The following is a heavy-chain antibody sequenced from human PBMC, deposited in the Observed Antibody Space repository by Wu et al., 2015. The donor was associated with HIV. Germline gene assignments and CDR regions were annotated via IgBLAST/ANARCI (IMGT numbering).Heavy chain of an antibody. D-gene: IGHD3-10*01. CDR2: FDPEDGET. CDR3: ATVRGDYVSETSRYYYYYMDV. J-gene: IGHJ6*03. V-gene: IGHV1-24*01. CDR1: GYTLTELS. Sequence: QVPLVQSGAEVRKPGASVKVSCKVSGYTLTELSIHWVRQAPGKGLEWMGGFDPEDGETIYAQNFQGRLTMTEDTSTDTAYMELNSLRSEDTAVYYCATVRGDYVSETSRYYYYYMDVWGKGTTVTVSS.